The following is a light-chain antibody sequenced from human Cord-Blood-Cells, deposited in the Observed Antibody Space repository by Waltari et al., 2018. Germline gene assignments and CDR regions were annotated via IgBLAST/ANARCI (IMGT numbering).Light chain of an antibody. Sequence: EIVLTQSPGTLSLSPGARATLSCRASKSFSRCYLAWYQQEPGQAPRLLIYGASSRATGIPDRFSGSGSGTDFTLTISRLEPDDFAVYYCQQYGSSPPTFGPGTKVDIK. CDR1: KSFSRCY. CDR3: QQYGSSPPT. J-gene: IGKJ3*01. CDR2: GAS. V-gene: IGKV3-20*01.